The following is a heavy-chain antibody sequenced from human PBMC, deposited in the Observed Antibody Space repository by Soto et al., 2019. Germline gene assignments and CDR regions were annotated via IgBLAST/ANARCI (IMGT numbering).Heavy chain of an antibody. CDR3: AKVLRYFDWLLPHDAFDI. D-gene: IGHD3-9*01. V-gene: IGHV3-23*01. CDR2: ISGSGGST. CDR1: GFTFSSYA. J-gene: IGHJ3*02. Sequence: GGSLRLSCAASGFTFSSYAMSWVRQAPGKGLEWVSAISGSGGSTYYADSVKGRFTISRDNSKNTLYLQMNSLRAEDTAVYYCAKVLRYFDWLLPHDAFDIWGQGTMVTVSS.